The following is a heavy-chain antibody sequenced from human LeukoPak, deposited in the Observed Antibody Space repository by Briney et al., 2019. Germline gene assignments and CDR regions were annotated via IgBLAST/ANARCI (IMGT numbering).Heavy chain of an antibody. CDR2: ISYDGTNN. J-gene: IGHJ4*02. CDR1: GFTFSSFA. V-gene: IGHV3-30-3*01. D-gene: IGHD6-13*01. Sequence: PGGSLRLSCAASGFTFSSFAMHWVRQAPGKGLEWVAVISYDGTNNYYADSVKGRFTISRDNPQNTVYLQMNSLRAEDTAVYYCARRYSSTWYYFDYWGQGTLVTVSS. CDR3: ARRYSSTWYYFDY.